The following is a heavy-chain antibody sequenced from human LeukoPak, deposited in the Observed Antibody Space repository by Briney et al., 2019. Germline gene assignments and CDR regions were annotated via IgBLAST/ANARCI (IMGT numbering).Heavy chain of an antibody. J-gene: IGHJ4*02. V-gene: IGHV1-3*03. D-gene: IGHD3-3*01. Sequence: GASVKVSCKASGYTFTNYAVNWVRQAPGQSLEWMGWINAGNGKTKYSQDFQGRVTITRDTSASTAYMELSSLTSEDMAVYYCARGIWSSHSVGYYFDYWGQGTLVTVSS. CDR3: ARGIWSSHSVGYYFDY. CDR2: INAGNGKT. CDR1: GYTFTNYA.